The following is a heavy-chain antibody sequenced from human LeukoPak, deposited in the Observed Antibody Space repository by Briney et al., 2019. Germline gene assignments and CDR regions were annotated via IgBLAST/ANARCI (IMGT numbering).Heavy chain of an antibody. CDR3: ASGSGSYRTPYYYMDV. Sequence: GGSLRLSRAASGFTVSSNYMSWVRQAPGKGLEWVSVIYSGGSTYYADSVKGRFTISRDNSKNTLYLQMNNLGAEDTAVYYCASGSGSYRTPYYYMDVWGKGTTVTVSS. CDR1: GFTVSSNY. J-gene: IGHJ6*03. V-gene: IGHV3-53*01. D-gene: IGHD3-10*01. CDR2: IYSGGST.